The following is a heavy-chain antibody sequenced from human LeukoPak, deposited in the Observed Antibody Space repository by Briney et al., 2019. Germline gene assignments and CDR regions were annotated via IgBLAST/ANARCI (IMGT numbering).Heavy chain of an antibody. Sequence: GGSLRLSCAASGFTFSSHAMSWVRQAPGRGLEWVSSIDISGSNAYYADSVKGRLTISRVNSRNTLCLQMDSLRAEDSAIYYCAKELRPNDYWGQGTLVTVSS. V-gene: IGHV3-23*01. CDR1: GFTFSSHA. CDR3: AKELRPNDY. CDR2: IDISGSNA. D-gene: IGHD4-17*01. J-gene: IGHJ4*02.